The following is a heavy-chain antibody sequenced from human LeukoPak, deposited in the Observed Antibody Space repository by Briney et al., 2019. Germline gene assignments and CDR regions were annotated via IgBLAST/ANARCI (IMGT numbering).Heavy chain of an antibody. CDR1: GGSISSYY. J-gene: IGHJ5*02. D-gene: IGHD6-19*01. V-gene: IGHV4-59*01. CDR3: ARGLLSSGWEGGNWFDP. CDR2: IYYSGST. Sequence: SETLSPTCTVSGGSISSYYWSWIRQPPGKGLEWIGYIYYSGSTIYNPSLKSRVTISVDTSKNQFSLKLSSVTAADTAVYYCARGLLSSGWEGGNWFDPWGQGTLVTVSS.